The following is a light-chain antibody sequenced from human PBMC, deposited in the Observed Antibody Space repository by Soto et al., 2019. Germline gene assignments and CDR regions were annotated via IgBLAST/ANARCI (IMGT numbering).Light chain of an antibody. Sequence: EIAMTQSPLSLSVTPGEPASISCRSSQTLLHSNGYTYLDSDLQKPGQSPQLLIYLGSNRASGVPDRFSGSGSGTDFTLKISRVEAEDVGIFYCMQGLRPMYTFGQGTKLEIK. CDR2: LGS. V-gene: IGKV2-28*01. CDR3: MQGLRPMYT. CDR1: QTLLHSNGYTY. J-gene: IGKJ2*01.